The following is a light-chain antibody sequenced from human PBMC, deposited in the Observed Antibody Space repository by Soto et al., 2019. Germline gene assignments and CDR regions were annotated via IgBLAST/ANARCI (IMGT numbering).Light chain of an antibody. Sequence: EIGRTQSPATLSVSPGERATLSCRARQSVSSNLAWYQQKPGQAPRLLIYGASTRATGIPASFSGSGSGTEFTLNISSLQSEDFAVYYCQQYNNWPQTFGQGTNVEIK. CDR3: QQYNNWPQT. CDR2: GAS. CDR1: QSVSSN. V-gene: IGKV3-15*01. J-gene: IGKJ1*01.